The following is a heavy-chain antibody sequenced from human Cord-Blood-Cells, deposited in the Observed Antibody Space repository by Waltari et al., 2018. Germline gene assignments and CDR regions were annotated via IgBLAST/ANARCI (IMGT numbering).Heavy chain of an antibody. D-gene: IGHD6-13*01. J-gene: IGHJ3*02. CDR3: ARKRSSSWHGAFDI. CDR1: GGSFSGYY. CDR2: INHSGST. Sequence: QVQLQQWGAGLLKPSETLSLTCAVYGGSFSGYYWSWIRQPPGKGLEWIGEINHSGSTNYTPALKSRVTISVDTSKNQFSLKLSSVTAADTAVYYCARKRSSSWHGAFDIWGQGTMVTVSS. V-gene: IGHV4-34*01.